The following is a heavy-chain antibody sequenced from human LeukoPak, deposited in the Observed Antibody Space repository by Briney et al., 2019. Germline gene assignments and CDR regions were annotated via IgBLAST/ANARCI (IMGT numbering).Heavy chain of an antibody. Sequence: SETLSLTCTVSGGSISSSSYYWGWIRQPPGKGLEWIGEINHSGSTNYNPSLKSRVTISVDTSKNQFSLKLSSVTAADTAVYYCARRCMLFGGFWHWFDPWGQGTLVTVSS. CDR2: INHSGST. J-gene: IGHJ5*02. V-gene: IGHV4-39*07. D-gene: IGHD2-8*01. CDR1: GGSISSSSYY. CDR3: ARRCMLFGGFWHWFDP.